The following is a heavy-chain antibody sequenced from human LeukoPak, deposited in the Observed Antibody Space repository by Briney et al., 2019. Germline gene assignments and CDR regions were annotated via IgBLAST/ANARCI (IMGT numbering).Heavy chain of an antibody. J-gene: IGHJ5*02. V-gene: IGHV4-59*10. CDR2: IYTNSST. CDR3: APSIGACNRFDP. D-gene: IGHD6-6*01. CDR1: GGSISSYN. Sequence: PSDTLFLTRASAGGSISSYNWSWIQQPAGKGLEWIGRIYTNSSTNYNPSLQSRVTMSVDTSNNQFSLKLSTLTAAHTAMYRCAPSIGACNRFDPWGQGALVTVSS.